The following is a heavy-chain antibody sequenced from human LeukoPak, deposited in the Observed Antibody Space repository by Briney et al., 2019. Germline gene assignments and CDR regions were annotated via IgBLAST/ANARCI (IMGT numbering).Heavy chain of an antibody. V-gene: IGHV3-48*01. CDR1: GFTFSSYS. Sequence: GGSLRLSCAASGFTFSSYSMNWVRQAPGKGLEWVSYISSSSSTIYYADSVKGRFTISRDNAKNTLYLQMNSLRAEDTAVYYCASSSSWPFDYWGQGTLVTVSS. J-gene: IGHJ4*02. CDR3: ASSSSWPFDY. CDR2: ISSSSSTI. D-gene: IGHD6-13*01.